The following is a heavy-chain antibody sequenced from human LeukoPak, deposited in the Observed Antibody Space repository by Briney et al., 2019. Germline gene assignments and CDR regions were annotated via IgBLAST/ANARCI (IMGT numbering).Heavy chain of an antibody. D-gene: IGHD2-21*02. CDR3: ARGHIVVVTAQLNWFDP. CDR1: GGSISSGDYY. Sequence: PSETLSLTCTVSGGSISSGDYYWSWIRQPPGKGLEWIGYIYYSGSTYYNPSLKSRVTISVDTSKNQFSLKLSSVTAADTAVYYCARGHIVVVTAQLNWFDPWGQEPWSPSPQ. V-gene: IGHV4-30-4*01. J-gene: IGHJ5*02. CDR2: IYYSGST.